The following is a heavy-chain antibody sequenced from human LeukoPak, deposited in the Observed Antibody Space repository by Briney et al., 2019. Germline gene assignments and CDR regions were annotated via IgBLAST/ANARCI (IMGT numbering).Heavy chain of an antibody. D-gene: IGHD3-22*01. CDR3: ARGPYYDSSGCYTLYFDY. Sequence: SETLSLTCAVYGGSFSGYYWSWIRQPPGKGLEWIGEINHSGSTNYNPSLKSRVTISVGTSKNQFSLKLSSVTAADTAVYYCARGPYYDSSGCYTLYFDYWGQGTLVTVSS. CDR1: GGSFSGYY. CDR2: INHSGST. V-gene: IGHV4-34*01. J-gene: IGHJ4*02.